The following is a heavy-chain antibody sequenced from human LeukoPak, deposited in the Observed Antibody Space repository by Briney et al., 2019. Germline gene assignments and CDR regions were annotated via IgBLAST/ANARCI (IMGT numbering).Heavy chain of an antibody. CDR3: AKDRLWFGELFMGYYGMDV. CDR1: GFTFSSYA. CDR2: ISGSGGST. J-gene: IGHJ6*02. V-gene: IGHV3-23*01. Sequence: GRSLRLSCAVSGFTFSSYAMSWVRQAPGKGLEWVSAISGSGGSTYYADSVKGRFTISRDNSKNTLYLQMNSLRAEDTAVYYCAKDRLWFGELFMGYYGMDVWGQGTTVTVSS. D-gene: IGHD3-10*01.